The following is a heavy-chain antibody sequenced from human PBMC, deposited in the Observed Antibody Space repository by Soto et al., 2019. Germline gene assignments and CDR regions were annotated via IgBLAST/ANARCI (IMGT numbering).Heavy chain of an antibody. D-gene: IGHD3-9*01. CDR3: ARADYEILTGSYAMDV. Sequence: QVQLQESGPRLVKPSETLSLTCTVSDDFISSYYWNWIRQPAGKGLEWIGRGSTSGATNYNPSLESRVTMSVDTSKKQFSLKLTSVTDADTAVYFCARADYEILTGSYAMDVWGQGTTVTVSS. J-gene: IGHJ6*02. V-gene: IGHV4-4*07. CDR1: DDFISSYY. CDR2: GSTSGAT.